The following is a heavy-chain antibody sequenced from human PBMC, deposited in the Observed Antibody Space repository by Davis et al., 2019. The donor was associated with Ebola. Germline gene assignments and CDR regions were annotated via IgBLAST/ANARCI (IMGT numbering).Heavy chain of an antibody. CDR3: ARGSQWGLDYYYYGMDV. J-gene: IGHJ6*02. D-gene: IGHD2-21*01. CDR2: ISYDGSNK. CDR1: GFTFSSYA. V-gene: IGHV3-30*04. Sequence: GESLKISCAASGFTFSSYAMHWVRQAPGKGLEWVAVISYDGSNKYYADSVKGRFTISRDNSKNTLYLQMNSLRAEDTAVYYCARGSQWGLDYYYYGMDVWGQGTTVTVSS.